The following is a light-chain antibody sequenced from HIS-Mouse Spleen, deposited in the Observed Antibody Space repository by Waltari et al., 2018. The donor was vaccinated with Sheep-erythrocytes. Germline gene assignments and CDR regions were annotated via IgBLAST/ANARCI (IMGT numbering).Light chain of an antibody. CDR1: QGISNQ. CDR3: QKYNSALTWT. Sequence: DIQMTQSPSSLSASVGDRVTITCRASQGISNQLAWYQQKPGKVPKLLIYAASTLQSGVPSRFSGSGSGTDFTLTISSLQPEDVATYYCQKYNSALTWTFGQGTKVEIK. V-gene: IGKV1-27*01. J-gene: IGKJ1*01. CDR2: AAS.